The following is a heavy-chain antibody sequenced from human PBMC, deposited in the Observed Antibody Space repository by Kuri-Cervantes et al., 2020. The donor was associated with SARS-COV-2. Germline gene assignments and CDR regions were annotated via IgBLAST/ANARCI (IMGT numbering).Heavy chain of an antibody. J-gene: IGHJ6*02. D-gene: IGHD3-3*01. Sequence: GGSLRLSCAASGFTFSSYSMNWVRQAPGKGLEWVSYISSSSSTIYYADSVKGRFTVSRDNAKNSLYLQMNSLRGEDTAVYYCARDGSDDFWSGHELGMDVWGQGTTVTVSS. CDR1: GFTFSSYS. CDR3: ARDGSDDFWSGHELGMDV. V-gene: IGHV3-48*01. CDR2: ISSSSSTI.